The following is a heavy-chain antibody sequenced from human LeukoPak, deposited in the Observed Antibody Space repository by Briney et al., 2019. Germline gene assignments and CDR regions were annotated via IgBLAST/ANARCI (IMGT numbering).Heavy chain of an antibody. CDR2: IYYSGST. Sequence: SETLSLTCTVSGGSISSYYWSWIRQPPGKGLEWIGYIYYSGSTNYNPSLKSRVTISVDTSKNQFSLKLSSVTAADTAVYYCVRLSVAYYYDSSDAFDIWGQGTMVTVSS. CDR1: GGSISSYY. V-gene: IGHV4-59*01. D-gene: IGHD3-22*01. J-gene: IGHJ3*02. CDR3: VRLSVAYYYDSSDAFDI.